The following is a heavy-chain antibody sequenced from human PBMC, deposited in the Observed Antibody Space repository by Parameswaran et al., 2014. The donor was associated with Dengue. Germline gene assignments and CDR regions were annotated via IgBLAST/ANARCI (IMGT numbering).Heavy chain of an antibody. J-gene: IGHJ4*02. CDR3: ARGRGYCSSTSCYFFGPNFDY. D-gene: IGHD2-2*01. V-gene: IGHV4-31*02. Sequence: PGKGLEWIGYIYYSGSTYYNPSLKSRVTISVDTSKNQFSLKLSSVTAADTAVYYCARGRGYCSSTSCYFFGPNFDYWGQGTLVTVSS. CDR2: IYYSGST.